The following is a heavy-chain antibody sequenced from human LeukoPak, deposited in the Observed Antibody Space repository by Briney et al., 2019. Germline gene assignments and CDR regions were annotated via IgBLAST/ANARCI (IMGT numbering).Heavy chain of an antibody. CDR3: ARLSNVYYFDY. CDR1: GGSISSSSYY. Sequence: SETLSLTCTVSGGSISSSSYYWSWIRQPPGKGLEWIGEINHSGSTNYNPSLKSRVTISVDTSKNQFSLKLSSVTAADTAVYYCARLSNVYYFDYWGQGTLVTVSS. J-gene: IGHJ4*02. CDR2: INHSGST. V-gene: IGHV4-39*07. D-gene: IGHD3-3*02.